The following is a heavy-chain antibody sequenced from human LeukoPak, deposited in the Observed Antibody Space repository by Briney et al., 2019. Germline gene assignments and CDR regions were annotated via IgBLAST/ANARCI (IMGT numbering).Heavy chain of an antibody. V-gene: IGHV3-15*01. Sequence: GGSLRLSCAASGFTVSSNYMSWVRQAPGKGLEWVGRIRSKTDGGTTDYAAPVRGRFTISRDDSKNMLYLQMYSLKTEDTAVYYCSTGLIPTTGYYWGQGTLVAVSS. CDR3: STGLIPTTGYY. CDR1: GFTVSSNY. CDR2: IRSKTDGGTT. D-gene: IGHD1-1*01. J-gene: IGHJ4*02.